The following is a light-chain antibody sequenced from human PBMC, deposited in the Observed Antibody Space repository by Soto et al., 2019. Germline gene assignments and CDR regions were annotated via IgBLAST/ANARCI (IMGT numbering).Light chain of an antibody. CDR3: SSYTSISSYV. CDR2: TVS. V-gene: IGLV2-14*01. CDR1: SSDVGGYKY. J-gene: IGLJ1*01. Sequence: QSALTQPASVSGSPGQSITISCTGTSSDVGGYKYVSWYQQHPGKAPKLLIYTVSNRPSGVSNRFSGSKSGNTASLTISGLQAEDEADYYCSSYTSISSYVFGTGTKVTVL.